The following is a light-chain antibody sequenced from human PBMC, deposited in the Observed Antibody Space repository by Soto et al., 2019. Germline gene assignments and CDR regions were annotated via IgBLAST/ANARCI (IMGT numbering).Light chain of an antibody. CDR3: CSYAGSYTLVV. V-gene: IGLV2-11*02. CDR1: SSDVGGYNY. J-gene: IGLJ2*01. Sequence: QSVLTQPASVSGSPGQSITISCTGTSSDVGGYNYDSWYQQHPGKAPRLMIYDVSKRPSGVPDRFSGSKSGNTASLTISGLQAEDEADYYCCSYAGSYTLVVFGGGTKLTVL. CDR2: DVS.